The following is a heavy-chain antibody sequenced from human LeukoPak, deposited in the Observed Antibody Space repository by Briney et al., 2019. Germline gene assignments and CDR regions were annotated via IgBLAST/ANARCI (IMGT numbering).Heavy chain of an antibody. Sequence: GGSLRLSCAASGFTFSSYAMSWVRQAPGKGLEWVSAISGSGGSTCYADSVKGRFTISRDNSKNTLYLQMNSLRAEDTAVYYCAKSGLFVSSVDYWGQGTLVTVSS. CDR2: ISGSGGST. CDR3: AKSGLFVSSVDY. CDR1: GFTFSSYA. J-gene: IGHJ4*02. V-gene: IGHV3-23*01. D-gene: IGHD5-12*01.